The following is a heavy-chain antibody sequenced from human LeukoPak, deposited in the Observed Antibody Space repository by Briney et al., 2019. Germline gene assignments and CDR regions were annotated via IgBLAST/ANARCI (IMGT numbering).Heavy chain of an antibody. CDR2: IWFDGGVE. J-gene: IGHJ6*02. CDR1: AFTFSTYA. Sequence: GGSLRLSCAASAFTFSTYAMHWVRQPPGKGLEWVAVIWFDGGVEYYVDSVKGRFTISRDNAKNSLYLQMNSLRAEDTAVYYCARVQLSSDASTRTPYYYYYYGMDVWGQGTTVTVSS. V-gene: IGHV3-33*01. CDR3: ARVQLSSDASTRTPYYYYYYGMDV. D-gene: IGHD5-18*01.